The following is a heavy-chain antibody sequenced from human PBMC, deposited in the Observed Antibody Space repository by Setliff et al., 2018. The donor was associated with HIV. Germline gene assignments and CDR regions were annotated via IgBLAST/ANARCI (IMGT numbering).Heavy chain of an antibody. D-gene: IGHD2-21*02. CDR3: ARGQGCGGGCHYAFEM. Sequence: SETLSLTCSVSGGSISSDCCYWGWIRQPPGKGLEWIASIYYSGYTYSNPSLKSRVTISVDMSKNQFSLNLNSVTAADAAVYSCARGQGCGGGCHYAFEMWGQGTMVTVSS. CDR2: IYYSGYT. J-gene: IGHJ3*02. V-gene: IGHV4-39*01. CDR1: GGSISSDCCY.